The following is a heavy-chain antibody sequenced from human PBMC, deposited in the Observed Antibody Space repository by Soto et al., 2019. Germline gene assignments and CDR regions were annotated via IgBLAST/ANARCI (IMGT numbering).Heavy chain of an antibody. J-gene: IGHJ4*02. CDR1: GASISSSGYY. D-gene: IGHD1-26*01. CDR2: IYSSGTP. Sequence: PSETLSLTCTVSGASISSSGYYGVWNRQPPGQGLDWIASIYSSGTPYYNPSLKSRVTMSVDTSKSQFSLKLSSVTAADTAVYYCARDSSGTYLGIWGQGTLVTVSS. CDR3: ARDSSGTYLGI. V-gene: IGHV4-39*01.